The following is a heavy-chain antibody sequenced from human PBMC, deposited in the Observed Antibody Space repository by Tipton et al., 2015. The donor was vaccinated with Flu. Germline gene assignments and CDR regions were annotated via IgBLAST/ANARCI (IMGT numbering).Heavy chain of an antibody. CDR2: IRYDGSYK. CDR3: ARRDYSNYVSEPKNWFDP. CDR1: GFTFTYYW. V-gene: IGHV3-30*02. D-gene: IGHD4-11*01. Sequence: SLRLSCAASGFTFTYYWMGWVRQAPGKGLEWVAFIRYDGSYKYYADSVKGRFTISRDNSKNTLYLQMNSLRAEDTAVYYCARRDYSNYVSEPKNWFDPWGQGTLITVSS. J-gene: IGHJ5*02.